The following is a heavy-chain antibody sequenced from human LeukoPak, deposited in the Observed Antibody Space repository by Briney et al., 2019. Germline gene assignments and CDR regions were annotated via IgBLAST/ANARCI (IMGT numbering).Heavy chain of an antibody. Sequence: PGGSLRLSCAASGFTFSSYGMHWVRQAPGKGLEWVAVIWYDGSNKYYADSVKGRFTISRDNSKNTLYLQMNSLRAEDTAVYYCAKGLGIAAVLGLDYWGRGTLVTVSS. V-gene: IGHV3-33*06. J-gene: IGHJ4*02. CDR1: GFTFSSYG. CDR2: IWYDGSNK. CDR3: AKGLGIAAVLGLDY. D-gene: IGHD6-13*01.